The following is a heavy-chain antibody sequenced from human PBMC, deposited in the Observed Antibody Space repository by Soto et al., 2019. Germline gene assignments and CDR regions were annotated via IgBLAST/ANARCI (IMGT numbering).Heavy chain of an antibody. CDR3: AKGDGFRLYYYYYMDV. Sequence: GGSLRLSCAASGFTFSSYAMSWVRQAPGKGLEWVSAISGSGGSTYYADSVKGRFTISRDNSKNTLYLQMNSLRAEDTAVYYCAKGDGFRLYYYYYMDVWGKGTTVTVSS. D-gene: IGHD6-19*01. CDR1: GFTFSSYA. J-gene: IGHJ6*03. CDR2: ISGSGGST. V-gene: IGHV3-23*01.